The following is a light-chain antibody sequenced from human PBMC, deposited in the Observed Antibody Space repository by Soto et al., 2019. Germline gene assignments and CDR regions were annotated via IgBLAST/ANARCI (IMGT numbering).Light chain of an antibody. CDR1: SGDIGDYKY. CDR2: DVS. Sequence: QSVLTQPASVSGSPGQSITISCTGSSGDIGDYKYVSWYKQHPGKAPKLMIYDVSNRPSGGSNRFSASKSGNTASLTISGLQAEDEADYYCSSYTSTNFVIFGGGTKLTVL. V-gene: IGLV2-14*01. CDR3: SSYTSTNFVI. J-gene: IGLJ2*01.